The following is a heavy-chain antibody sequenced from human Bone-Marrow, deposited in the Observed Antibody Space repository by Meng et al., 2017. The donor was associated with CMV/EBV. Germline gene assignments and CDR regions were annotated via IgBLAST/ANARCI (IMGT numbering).Heavy chain of an antibody. J-gene: IGHJ4*02. D-gene: IGHD3-22*01. Sequence: QVQLVEXXXXXVKPGGXXXLHCPASGFTFSDYYMSWIRQAPGKGLEWISYTSSRSSYTNYADSVKGRFTISRDNAKNSLYLQINSLRAEDTAVYYCARAGRSGYYYDYWGQGTLVTVSS. CDR3: ARAGRSGYYYDY. CDR2: TSSRSSYT. V-gene: IGHV3-11*06. CDR1: GFTFSDYY.